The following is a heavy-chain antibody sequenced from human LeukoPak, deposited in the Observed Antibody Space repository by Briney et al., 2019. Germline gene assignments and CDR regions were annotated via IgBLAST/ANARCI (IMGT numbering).Heavy chain of an antibody. D-gene: IGHD2-15*01. J-gene: IGHJ4*02. CDR3: ARHAGYCTGGKCYSFYYFDY. CDR1: GYTFTNYW. Sequence: GESLEISCRASGYTFTNYWIGWVRHTPGKGLEWMGIIHPGDSDTRYRTSFQGQVTMSVDESPSTAYLHWTSLKASDTAIYYCARHAGYCTGGKCYSFYYFDYWGQGTLVTVSS. CDR2: IHPGDSDT. V-gene: IGHV5-51*01.